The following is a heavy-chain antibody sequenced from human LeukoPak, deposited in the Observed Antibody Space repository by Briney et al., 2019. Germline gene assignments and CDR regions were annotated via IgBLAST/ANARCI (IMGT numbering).Heavy chain of an antibody. Sequence: GGSLRLSCAASGFTFSSYAMSWVRQAPGKGLEWVSAISGSGGSTYYADSVKGRFTISRDNSKNTLYLQMNSPRAEDTAVYYCAKDLGFWFATNINWFDPWGQGTLVTVSS. V-gene: IGHV3-23*01. CDR2: ISGSGGST. CDR3: AKDLGFWFATNINWFDP. CDR1: GFTFSSYA. D-gene: IGHD3-10*01. J-gene: IGHJ5*02.